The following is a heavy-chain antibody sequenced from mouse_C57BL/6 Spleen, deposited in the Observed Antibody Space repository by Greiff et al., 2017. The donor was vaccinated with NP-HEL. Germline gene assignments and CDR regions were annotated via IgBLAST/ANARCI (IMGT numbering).Heavy chain of an antibody. CDR3: ARFYYGSSYGAMDY. CDR1: GYSITSGYY. V-gene: IGHV3-6*01. CDR2: ISYDGSN. D-gene: IGHD1-1*01. Sequence: DVQLQESGPGLVKPSQSLSLTCSVTGYSITSGYYWNWIRQFPGNKLEWMGYISYDGSNNYNPSLKNRISITRDTSKNQFFLKLNSVTTEDTATYYCARFYYGSSYGAMDYWGQGTSVTVSS. J-gene: IGHJ4*01.